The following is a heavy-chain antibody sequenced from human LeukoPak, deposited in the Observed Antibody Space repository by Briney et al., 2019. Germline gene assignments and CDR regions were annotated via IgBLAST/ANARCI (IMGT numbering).Heavy chain of an antibody. CDR2: INPNSGGT. Sequence: ASVKVSCKASGYTFTSYDINWVRQAPGQGLEWMAWINPNSGGTDYAHKFQGRVTMTRDTSISTAYMELSRLRSDDTAVYYCTRGARGGGYEAFDFWGQGTLVTVSS. CDR3: TRGARGGGYEAFDF. V-gene: IGHV1-2*02. J-gene: IGHJ4*02. D-gene: IGHD5-12*01. CDR1: GYTFTSYD.